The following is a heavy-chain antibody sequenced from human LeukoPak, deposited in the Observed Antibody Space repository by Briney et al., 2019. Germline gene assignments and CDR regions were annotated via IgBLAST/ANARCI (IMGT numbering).Heavy chain of an antibody. CDR1: GFTFSNYG. CDR3: AKDYRSSWLDAFDI. Sequence: GGSLRLSCAASGFTFSNYGMHWVRQAPGKGLEWVAFIRYDGSNKYYADSVKGRFTISRDNSKNTLYLQMNSLRIEDTAIYYCAKDYRSSWLDAFDIWGQGTMVTVS. V-gene: IGHV3-30*02. CDR2: IRYDGSNK. D-gene: IGHD6-13*01. J-gene: IGHJ3*02.